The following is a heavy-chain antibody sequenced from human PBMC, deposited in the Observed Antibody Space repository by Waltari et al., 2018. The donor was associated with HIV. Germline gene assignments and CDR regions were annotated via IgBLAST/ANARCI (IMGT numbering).Heavy chain of an antibody. D-gene: IGHD2-15*01. CDR1: GGSISSSSYY. Sequence: QLQLQESGPGLVKPSETLSLTCTVSGGSISSSSYYWGWICQPPGKGLEWLGSIYYSWSTYYNPSLKSRVTISVDTSKNQFSLNLSSVTAADTAVYYCAREPLIVVVVAATPAPNWFDPWGQGTLVTVSS. J-gene: IGHJ5*02. CDR3: AREPLIVVVVAATPAPNWFDP. CDR2: IYYSWST. V-gene: IGHV4-39*07.